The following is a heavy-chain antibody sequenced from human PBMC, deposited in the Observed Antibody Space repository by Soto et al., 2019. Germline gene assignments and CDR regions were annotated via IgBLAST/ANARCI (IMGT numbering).Heavy chain of an antibody. V-gene: IGHV3-21*01. CDR1: GFTFSTYS. D-gene: IGHD2-2*02. CDR2: ISSRSDI. J-gene: IGHJ6*02. CDR3: AREYTAWPLAYGLDV. Sequence: GGSLRLSCVGSGFTFSTYSLNWVHQAPGTGLELVASISSRSDIYYADSVKGRFTISRDNAKNSVSLQMNSLRAEDTAVYYCAREYTAWPLAYGLDVWGQGTTVTVSS.